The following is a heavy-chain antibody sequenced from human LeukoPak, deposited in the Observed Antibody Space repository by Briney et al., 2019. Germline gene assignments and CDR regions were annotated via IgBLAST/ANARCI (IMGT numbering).Heavy chain of an antibody. D-gene: IGHD3-22*01. CDR1: GSSTSSYY. CDR2: IYYTGDT. V-gene: IGHV4-59*12. Sequence: PSGTLSLTCTVSGSSTSSYYWYWIRQPPGKGLEYIGYIYYTGDTNYNPSLKSRVTISVDTSKNRFSLKLSSVTAADTAVYYCARAPKYYYDSSELSQFDYWGQGTLVTVSS. CDR3: ARAPKYYYDSSELSQFDY. J-gene: IGHJ4*02.